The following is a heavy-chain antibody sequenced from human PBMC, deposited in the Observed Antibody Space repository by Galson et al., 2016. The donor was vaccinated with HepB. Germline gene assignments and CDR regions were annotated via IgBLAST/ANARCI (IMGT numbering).Heavy chain of an antibody. CDR1: GFTFSSYA. Sequence: SLRLSCAASGFTFSSYAMSWVRQAPGKGLEWVSALSSSGGTTYYVDSVKGRFTISRDNSKNTLYLQMKTLRAEDTAVYYCAKDRITGDYDPLTGYPHYYFDYWGQGTLVTVSS. J-gene: IGHJ4*02. V-gene: IGHV3-23*01. D-gene: IGHD3-9*01. CDR2: LSSSGGTT. CDR3: AKDRITGDYDPLTGYPHYYFDY.